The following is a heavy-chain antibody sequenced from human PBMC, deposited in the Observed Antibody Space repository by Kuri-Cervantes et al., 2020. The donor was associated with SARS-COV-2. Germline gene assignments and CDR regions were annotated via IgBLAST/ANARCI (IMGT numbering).Heavy chain of an antibody. D-gene: IGHD2-2*01. V-gene: IGHV1-18*01. J-gene: IGHJ6*03. CDR2: ISAHNGNT. Sequence: ASVKVSCKASGYTFTSYGISWVRQAPGQGLEWMGWISAHNGNTNYAQKLQGRVTMTTDTSTSTAYMELRSLRSDDTAVYYCARVVVPAANRDYYYMDVWGKGTTVTVSS. CDR1: GYTFTSYG. CDR3: ARVVVPAANRDYYYMDV.